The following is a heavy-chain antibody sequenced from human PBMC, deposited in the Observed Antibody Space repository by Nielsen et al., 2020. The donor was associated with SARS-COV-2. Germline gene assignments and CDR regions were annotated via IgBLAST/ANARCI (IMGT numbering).Heavy chain of an antibody. J-gene: IGHJ4*02. D-gene: IGHD5-24*01. V-gene: IGHV4-34*01. Sequence: SETLSLTCSVYGGSFSGYHWSWIRQSPGKGLEWIGEINHSGNTNYNPSLKSRVTISVDTSKNQFSLKVNSVTAADTAVYYCVRIDMATISVDYWGRGTLVTVSS. CDR3: VRIDMATISVDY. CDR2: INHSGNT. CDR1: GGSFSGYH.